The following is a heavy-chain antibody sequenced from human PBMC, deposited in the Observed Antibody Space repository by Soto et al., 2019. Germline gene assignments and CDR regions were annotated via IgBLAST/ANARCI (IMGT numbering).Heavy chain of an antibody. V-gene: IGHV3-23*05. D-gene: IGHD3-3*02. CDR3: TRDWERDSEAFFDY. Sequence: VGSLRLSCAASGFTFSTYAMSWVRQSPGKGLEWVSGIYTSGVPKYADSVQGRFTISRDDSKNTLYLQMNSLRAEDTAVYYCTRDWERDSEAFFDYWGQGTLVTVSS. CDR1: GFTFSTYA. CDR2: IYTSGVP. J-gene: IGHJ4*02.